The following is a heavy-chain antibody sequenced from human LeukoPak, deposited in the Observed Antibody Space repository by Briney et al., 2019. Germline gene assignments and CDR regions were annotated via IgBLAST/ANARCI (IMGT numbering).Heavy chain of an antibody. V-gene: IGHV3-23*01. Sequence: GGSLRLSCAASGFTFSSYAMTWVRQPPGKGLEGVSSITGSTGSTYYADSVKGRFTISRDNSKNTLYLQTNSLRAEDTAVYYCAKRYSGNSGLYNFDYWGQGTLVTVSS. CDR1: GFTFSSYA. J-gene: IGHJ4*02. CDR2: ITGSTGST. D-gene: IGHD1-26*01. CDR3: AKRYSGNSGLYNFDY.